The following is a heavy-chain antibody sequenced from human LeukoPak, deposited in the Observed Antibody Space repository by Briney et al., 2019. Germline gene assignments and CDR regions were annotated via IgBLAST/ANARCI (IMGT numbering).Heavy chain of an antibody. Sequence: GRSLRLSCAASAFTFNDYTMNWVRQAPGEVLEWVSSISSSSIYIFYADSLKGRFTISRDNAKNSLYLQMNSLRVEDTAVYYCATGLPSYSSSWYPGYWGQGTLVTVSS. CDR3: ATGLPSYSSSWYPGY. CDR1: AFTFNDYT. V-gene: IGHV3-21*01. D-gene: IGHD6-13*01. CDR2: ISSSSIYI. J-gene: IGHJ4*02.